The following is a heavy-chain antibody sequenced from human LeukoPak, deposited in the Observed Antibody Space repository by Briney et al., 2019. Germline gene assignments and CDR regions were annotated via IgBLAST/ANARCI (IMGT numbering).Heavy chain of an antibody. CDR2: MNPNSGST. J-gene: IGHJ4*02. CDR3: TRGSSGRRDN. V-gene: IGHV1-8*01. D-gene: IGHD6-19*01. CDR1: GYTFTSCD. Sequence: ASVKVSCKASGYTFTSCDINWVRQATGQGLEWVGWMNPNSGSTGYGQSFQGRITMTRDISMGTAYMELSNLTSEDTAIYYCTRGSSGRRDNWGQGTLVTVSA.